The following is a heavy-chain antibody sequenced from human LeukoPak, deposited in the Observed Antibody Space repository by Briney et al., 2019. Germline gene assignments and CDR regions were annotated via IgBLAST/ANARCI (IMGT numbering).Heavy chain of an antibody. Sequence: SETLSLTCTVSGGSISSGSYYWSWIRQPPGKGLEWIGSIYYSGSTYYNPSLKSRVTISVDTSKNQFSLKLSSVTAADTAVYYCARAKSGSDAFDIWGQGTMVTVSS. CDR3: ARAKSGSDAFDI. J-gene: IGHJ3*02. CDR2: IYYSGST. CDR1: GGSISSGSYY. V-gene: IGHV4-39*01. D-gene: IGHD3-22*01.